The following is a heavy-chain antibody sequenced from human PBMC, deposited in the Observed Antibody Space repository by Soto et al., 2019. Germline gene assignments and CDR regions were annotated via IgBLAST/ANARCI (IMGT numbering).Heavy chain of an antibody. Sequence: ASVKVSCKASGYTFTSYDINWVRQATGQGLEWMGWMNPNSGNTGYAQKFQGRVTMTRNTSISTAYMELSSLRSEDTAVYYCARGTLFGVVIILDYYYYMDVWGKGTTVTVSS. CDR1: GYTFTSYD. CDR3: ARGTLFGVVIILDYYYYMDV. V-gene: IGHV1-8*01. J-gene: IGHJ6*03. CDR2: MNPNSGNT. D-gene: IGHD3-3*01.